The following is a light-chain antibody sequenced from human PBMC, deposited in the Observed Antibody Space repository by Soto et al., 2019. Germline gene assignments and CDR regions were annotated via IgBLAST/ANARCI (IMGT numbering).Light chain of an antibody. J-gene: IGKJ5*01. V-gene: IGKV1-39*01. Sequence: DIQRTQSPSSLSTSIGDRFAISCRASQRINIYLNWYRQKPGKAPELLIYEATILQSGVPSRFSGSGSGTDFTLTISSLQPEDFATYYCQQSYSTSITFGQGTRLEIK. CDR1: QRINIY. CDR2: EAT. CDR3: QQSYSTSIT.